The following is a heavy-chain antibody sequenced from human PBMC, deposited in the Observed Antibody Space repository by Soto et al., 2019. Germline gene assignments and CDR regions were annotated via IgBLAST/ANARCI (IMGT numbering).Heavy chain of an antibody. D-gene: IGHD4-17*01. Sequence: QVQLQQWGAGLLKPSETLSLTCAVYGGSFSGYYWSWILQPPGKGLEWIGEINHSGRTNYNPSLKSRVSISVDTTKNQCSLKLCSVTAADTAVYYCARVDYGDYVGSFDYWGQGTLVTVSS. J-gene: IGHJ4*02. CDR2: INHSGRT. CDR1: GGSFSGYY. V-gene: IGHV4-34*01. CDR3: ARVDYGDYVGSFDY.